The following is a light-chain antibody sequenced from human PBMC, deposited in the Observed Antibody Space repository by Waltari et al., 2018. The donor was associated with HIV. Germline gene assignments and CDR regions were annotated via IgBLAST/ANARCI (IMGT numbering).Light chain of an antibody. CDR1: QIIDYW. CDR3: QQYNSHSYT. Sequence: DVQMTQSPSTLSASVGDRVSITCRASQIIDYWLAWYQQKPGHPPKLLIYKTSYLESGVPTRFSGSGSGADFTLTIDGLQPEDFATYYCQQYNSHSYTFGQGTKLDIK. V-gene: IGKV1-5*03. CDR2: KTS. J-gene: IGKJ2*01.